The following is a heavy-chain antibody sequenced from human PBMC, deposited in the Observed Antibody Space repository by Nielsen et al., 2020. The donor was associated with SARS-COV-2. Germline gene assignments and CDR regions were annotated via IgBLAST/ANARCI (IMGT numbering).Heavy chain of an antibody. V-gene: IGHV3-30*02. CDR3: ARVSNYGSGDYYYYGMDV. CDR1: GFTFSSYG. Sequence: GGSLRLSCAASGFTFSSYGMHWVRQAPGKGLEWVAFIRYDGSNKYYADSVKGRFTISRDNSKDTLYLQMNSLRAEDTAVYYCARVSNYGSGDYYYYGMDVWGQGTTVTVSS. J-gene: IGHJ6*02. D-gene: IGHD3-10*01. CDR2: IRYDGSNK.